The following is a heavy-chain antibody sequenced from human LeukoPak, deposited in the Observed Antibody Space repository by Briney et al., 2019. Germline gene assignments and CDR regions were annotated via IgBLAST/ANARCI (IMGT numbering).Heavy chain of an antibody. Sequence: SETLSLTCTVSGGSIGGTSYYWGWIRQPPGKGLEWIGSIYYSGSTYYNPSLKSRVTISVDMSKNHFSLRLSSVTAADTAMYYCARGTLYSGWSYYFDYWGQGSQVTVSS. V-gene: IGHV4-39*07. CDR3: ARGTLYSGWSYYFDY. CDR2: IYYSGST. D-gene: IGHD6-19*01. CDR1: GGSIGGTSYY. J-gene: IGHJ4*02.